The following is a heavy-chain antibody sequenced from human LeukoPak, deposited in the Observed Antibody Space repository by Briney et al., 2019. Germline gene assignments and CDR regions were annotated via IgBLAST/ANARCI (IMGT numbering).Heavy chain of an antibody. CDR2: IIPIFGTA. CDR1: GYTFTSYG. D-gene: IGHD5-24*01. J-gene: IGHJ3*02. Sequence: SVKVSCKASGYTFTSYGISWVRQAPGQGLEWMGGIIPIFGTANYAQKFQGRVTITADESTGTAYMELSSLRSEDTAVYYCARDPEMATDDAFDIWGQGTMVTVSS. CDR3: ARDPEMATDDAFDI. V-gene: IGHV1-69*13.